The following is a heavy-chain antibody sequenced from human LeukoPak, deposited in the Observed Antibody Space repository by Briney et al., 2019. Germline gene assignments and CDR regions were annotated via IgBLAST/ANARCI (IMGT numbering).Heavy chain of an antibody. Sequence: SETLSLTCTVSGGSISSYYWNWIRQPPGKGLEWIGYINYSGSTIYNPSLKSRVTISVDTSKNQFSLKLSSVTAADTAVYYCARARYQPLPDRWGQGTLVIVSS. J-gene: IGHJ5*02. CDR2: INYSGST. D-gene: IGHD2-2*01. CDR1: GGSISSYY. V-gene: IGHV4-59*01. CDR3: ARARYQPLPDR.